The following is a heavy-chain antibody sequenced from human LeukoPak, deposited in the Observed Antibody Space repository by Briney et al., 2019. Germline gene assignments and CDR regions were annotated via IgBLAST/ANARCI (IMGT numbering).Heavy chain of an antibody. J-gene: IGHJ3*02. V-gene: IGHV4-39*07. Sequence: SETLSLTCTVSGGSISSSSYYWGWIRQPPGKGLEWIGSIYYSGSTYYNPSLKSRVTISVDTSKNQFSLKLSSVTAADTAVYYCARDRDWGSAFDIWGQGTMVTVSS. CDR2: IYYSGST. D-gene: IGHD3/OR15-3a*01. CDR3: ARDRDWGSAFDI. CDR1: GGSISSSSYY.